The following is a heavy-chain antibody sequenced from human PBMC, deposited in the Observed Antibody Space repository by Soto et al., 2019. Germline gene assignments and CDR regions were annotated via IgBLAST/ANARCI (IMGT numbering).Heavy chain of an antibody. J-gene: IGHJ6*02. D-gene: IGHD3-10*01. CDR2: INHSGST. Sequence: PSETLSLTCAVYGGSFSGYYWSWIRQPPGKGLEWIGEINHSGSTNYNPSLKSRVTISVDTSKNQFSLKLSSVTAADTAVYYCARGRGSGGYIHYYYGMDVWGQGTTVTVSS. CDR1: GGSFSGYY. CDR3: ARGRGSGGYIHYYYGMDV. V-gene: IGHV4-34*01.